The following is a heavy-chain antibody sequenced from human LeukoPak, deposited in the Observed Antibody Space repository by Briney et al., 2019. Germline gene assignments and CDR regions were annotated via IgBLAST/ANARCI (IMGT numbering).Heavy chain of an antibody. CDR1: GFTFSSYW. CDR3: ARGWAYYYGSGSHLDY. V-gene: IGHV3-7*05. Sequence: GGSLRLSCAASGFTFSSYWMSWVRQAPGKGLEWVANIKQDGSEKYYVDSVKGRFTISRDNAKNSLYLQMNSLRAEDTAVYYCARGWAYYYGSGSHLDYWGQGTLVTVSS. J-gene: IGHJ4*02. D-gene: IGHD3-10*01. CDR2: IKQDGSEK.